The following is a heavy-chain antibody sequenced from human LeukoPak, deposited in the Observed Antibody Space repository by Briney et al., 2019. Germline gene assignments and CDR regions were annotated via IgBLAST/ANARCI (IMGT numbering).Heavy chain of an antibody. Sequence: PSETLSLTCTVSGVSISSSGFYWGWIRQPPGKGLEWIGSIYYSGSTYYNPSLKSRVTISVDTSKNQFSLKLSSVAAADTAVYYCARGGDLAAAGNWGQGTLVTVSS. J-gene: IGHJ4*02. V-gene: IGHV4-39*07. CDR2: IYYSGST. CDR3: ARGGDLAAAGN. D-gene: IGHD6-13*01. CDR1: GVSISSSGFY.